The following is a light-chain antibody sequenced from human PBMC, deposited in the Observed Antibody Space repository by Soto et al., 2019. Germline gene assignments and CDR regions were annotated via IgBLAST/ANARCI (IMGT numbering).Light chain of an antibody. CDR3: QQRSNWPIT. J-gene: IGKJ5*01. CDR1: QGVTGH. CDR2: DAS. V-gene: IGKV3-11*01. Sequence: DIVLTQSPATLSLSPGERASLSCRASQGVTGHLAWYQQKPGQAPRLLIYDASTRATGIPARFSGSGSGTDFTLTISSLEPEDFAIYYCQQRSNWPITFGQGTRLEIK.